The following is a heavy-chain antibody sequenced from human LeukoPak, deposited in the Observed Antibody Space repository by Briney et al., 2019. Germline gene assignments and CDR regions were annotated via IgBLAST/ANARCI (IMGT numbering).Heavy chain of an antibody. CDR1: GGSISSYY. V-gene: IGHV4-59*12. Sequence: SETLSLTCTVSGGSISSYYWSWIRQPPGKGLKWIGYIYYSGSTNYNPSLKSRVTISVDTSKNQFSLKLSSVTAADTAVYYCASTYYYDSSGYYYLDYWGQGTLVTVSS. CDR2: IYYSGST. CDR3: ASTYYYDSSGYYYLDY. D-gene: IGHD3-22*01. J-gene: IGHJ4*02.